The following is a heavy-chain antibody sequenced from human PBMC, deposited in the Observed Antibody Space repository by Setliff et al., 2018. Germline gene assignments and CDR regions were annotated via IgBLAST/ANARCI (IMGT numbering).Heavy chain of an antibody. V-gene: IGHV3-23*05. J-gene: IGHJ5*02. D-gene: IGHD6-25*01. CDR1: GFTISGYA. CDR2: IKDSDYST. Sequence: GGSLRLSCVGSGFTISGYAMTWVRQVPGKGLEWISSIKDSDYSTYYADSVKGRFTISRDNAQKTLYLHMNNLRADDTAVFYCVPGRGSWGQGALVTVSS. CDR3: VPGRGS.